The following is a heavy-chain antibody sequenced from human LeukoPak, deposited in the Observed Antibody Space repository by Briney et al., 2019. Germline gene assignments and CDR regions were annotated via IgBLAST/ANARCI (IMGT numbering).Heavy chain of an antibody. J-gene: IGHJ4*02. Sequence: SETLSLTCTVSGGSISSSSYYWGWIRQPPGKGLEWIGSIYYSGSTYYNPSLKSRVTISVDTSKNQFSLKLSSVTAADTAVYYCAREKYDYVWGSYRLPSFDYWGQGTLVTVSS. CDR1: GGSISSSSYY. CDR2: IYYSGST. CDR3: AREKYDYVWGSYRLPSFDY. V-gene: IGHV4-39*07. D-gene: IGHD3-16*02.